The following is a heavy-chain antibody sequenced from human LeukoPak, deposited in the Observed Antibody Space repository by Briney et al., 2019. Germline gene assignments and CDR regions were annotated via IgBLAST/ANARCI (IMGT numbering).Heavy chain of an antibody. Sequence: PGGSLRLSCAASGFTFSSYAMSWVPQAPGKGLEWGLAFSGSGGRTYYADSVKGRFTISRDNPKNTLYLQMNSRRAEDTAVYYCAKRLSYYFDYWGQGTLVTVSS. CDR1: GFTFSSYA. CDR2: FSGSGGRT. J-gene: IGHJ4*02. CDR3: AKRLSYYFDY. V-gene: IGHV3-23*01.